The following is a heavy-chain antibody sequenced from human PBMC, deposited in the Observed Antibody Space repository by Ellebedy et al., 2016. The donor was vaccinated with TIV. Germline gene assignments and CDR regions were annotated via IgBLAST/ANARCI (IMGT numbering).Heavy chain of an antibody. CDR1: GFSLRTARLS. V-gene: IGHV2-70*17. CDR3: ARISGGWGFDY. J-gene: IGHJ4*02. CDR2: IDWDADK. D-gene: IGHD2-15*01. Sequence: SGPTLVKPTQPLTLTCYFSGFSLRTARLSVSWIRQPPGKALESLARIDWDADKFYSTHLRTRLTLSKDSSENQVVLTMTNMDPEDTATYYCARISGGWGFDYWGQGALVTGSS.